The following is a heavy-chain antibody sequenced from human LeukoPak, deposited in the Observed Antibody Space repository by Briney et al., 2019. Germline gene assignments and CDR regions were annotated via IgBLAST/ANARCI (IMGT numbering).Heavy chain of an antibody. V-gene: IGHV1-2*02. D-gene: IGHD6-6*01. CDR2: INPNSGGT. J-gene: IGHJ4*02. CDR1: GGTFSSYA. CDR3: AKDSSSSGGD. Sequence: ASVKVSCKASGGTFSSYAISWVRQAPGQGLEWMGGINPNSGGTNYAQEFQGRVTMTRDTSISTAYMELSRLTSDDTAVYYCAKDSSSSGGDWGQGTLVTVSS.